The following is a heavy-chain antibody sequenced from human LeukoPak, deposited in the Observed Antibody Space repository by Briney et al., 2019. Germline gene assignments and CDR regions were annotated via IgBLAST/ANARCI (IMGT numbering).Heavy chain of an antibody. J-gene: IGHJ4*02. CDR1: GFDFNDYY. CDR3: ARDHWSGYAFDY. D-gene: IGHD3-3*01. Sequence: PGGSLRLSCATSGFDFNDYYMSWVRQAPGKGLEWVSSISSSSSYIYYADSVKGRFTISRDNAKNSLYLQMNSLRAEDTAVYYCARDHWSGYAFDYWGQGTLVTVSS. CDR2: ISSSSSYI. V-gene: IGHV3-21*01.